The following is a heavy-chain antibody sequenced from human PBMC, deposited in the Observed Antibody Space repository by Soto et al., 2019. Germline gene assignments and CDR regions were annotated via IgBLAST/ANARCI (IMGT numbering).Heavy chain of an antibody. CDR3: ARDRKLGPGPNYYYYGMDV. J-gene: IGHJ6*02. Sequence: GGSLRLSCAASGFTFHTYTMNWVRQAPGKGLEWVSSISSSSAYIYYADSVKGRFTISRDNAKDSLFLQMNGLRAEDTAVYYCARDRKLGPGPNYYYYGMDVCGQGPTVTVYS. CDR2: ISSSSAYI. CDR1: GFTFHTYT. V-gene: IGHV3-21*01.